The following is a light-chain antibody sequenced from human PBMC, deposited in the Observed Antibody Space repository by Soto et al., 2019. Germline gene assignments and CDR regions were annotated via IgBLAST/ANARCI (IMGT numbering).Light chain of an antibody. CDR3: CSYAGVTSVV. CDR2: EDI. Sequence: QSALTQPASVSGSPGQSITISCTGTSSDVGSYNLVSWYQQHPGKAPKLMIYEDIERPSGVSNRFSGSKSGNTASLTISGLQTEDEADYYCCSYAGVTSVVFGGGTHLTVL. J-gene: IGLJ2*01. CDR1: SSDVGSYNL. V-gene: IGLV2-23*01.